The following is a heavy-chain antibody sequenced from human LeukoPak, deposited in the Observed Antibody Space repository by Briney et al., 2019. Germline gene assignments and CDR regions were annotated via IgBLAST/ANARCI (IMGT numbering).Heavy chain of an antibody. J-gene: IGHJ4*02. CDR2: ITDEADT. Sequence: PGGSLRLSCVASGFTFRSYAMTWVRQTPGKGLESVSVITDEADTYYADSVQGGCTISRYNSQHTLFLQMNSLRAEDTAVYYCAKVDYWSPENYFDSWGQGILVTVSS. V-gene: IGHV3-23*01. CDR1: GFTFRSYA. D-gene: IGHD1-1*01. CDR3: AKVDYWSPENYFDS.